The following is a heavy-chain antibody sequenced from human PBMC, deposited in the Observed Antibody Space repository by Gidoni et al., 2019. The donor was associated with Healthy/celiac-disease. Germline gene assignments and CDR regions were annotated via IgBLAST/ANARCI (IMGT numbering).Heavy chain of an antibody. CDR1: GSISSYY. D-gene: IGHD2-15*01. CDR2: IYYSGST. V-gene: IGHV4-59*01. CDR3: ASTTVVAASRYYYYYMDV. Sequence: QVQLQESGPGLVKPGGSISSYYWSWIRQPPGKGLEWIWYIYYSGSTNYNPSLKSRVTISVDTSKNQFSLKLSSVTAADTAVYYCASTTVVAASRYYYYYMDVWGKGTTVTVSS. J-gene: IGHJ6*03.